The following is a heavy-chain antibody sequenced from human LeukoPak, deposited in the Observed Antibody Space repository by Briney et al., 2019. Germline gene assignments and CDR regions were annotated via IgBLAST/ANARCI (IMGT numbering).Heavy chain of an antibody. CDR1: GFTVSSNY. D-gene: IGHD1-26*01. J-gene: IGHJ6*02. Sequence: GGSLRLSCAASGFTVSSNYMSWVRQAPGKGLEWVSVIYRGGSTYYRDSVEGRFTISRDNSKNTLYLQMNSERAEDTAVYYCAREERYEYYCGLDVGGQGTTVSVSS. V-gene: IGHV3-66*02. CDR2: IYRGGST. CDR3: AREERYEYYCGLDV.